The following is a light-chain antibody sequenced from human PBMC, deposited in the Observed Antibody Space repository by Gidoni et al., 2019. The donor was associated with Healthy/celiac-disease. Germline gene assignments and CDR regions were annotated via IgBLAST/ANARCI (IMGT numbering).Light chain of an antibody. CDR1: SLRSYY. V-gene: IGLV3-19*01. CDR2: GKN. Sequence: SSELTQDPAASVALGQTVRITCQGDSLRSYYASWYQQKPGQAPVLVIYGKNNRPSGIPDRFSGSSSGNTASLTITGAQAEDEADYYCNSRDSSGNHPFGGGTKLTVL. J-gene: IGLJ2*01. CDR3: NSRDSSGNHP.